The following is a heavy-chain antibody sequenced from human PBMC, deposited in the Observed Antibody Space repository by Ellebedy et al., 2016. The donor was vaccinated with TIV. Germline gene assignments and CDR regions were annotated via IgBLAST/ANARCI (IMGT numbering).Heavy chain of an antibody. CDR1: GYSFTNYW. V-gene: IGHV5-51*01. Sequence: GESLKISCKTSGYSFTNYWIAWVRQRPGKGLEWMGFIYPRDSDTRYSPSSRGQVTISADKSINTVYLQWRSLQASDTAVYYCARMVYGSGWDGYFDPWGQGTLVTVSP. CDR2: IYPRDSDT. D-gene: IGHD6-19*01. J-gene: IGHJ5*02. CDR3: ARMVYGSGWDGYFDP.